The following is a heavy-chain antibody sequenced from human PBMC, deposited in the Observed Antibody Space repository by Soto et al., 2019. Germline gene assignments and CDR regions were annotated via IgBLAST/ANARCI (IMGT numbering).Heavy chain of an antibody. CDR1: GFTFSNYA. J-gene: IGHJ6*01. CDR3: AKGKVAYDNSGLQYFYYFPMNV. V-gene: IGHV3-23*01. CDR2: ISENGGST. D-gene: IGHD3-22*01. Sequence: PGGSLRLSCAASGFTFSNYAMSWVRQAPGKGLEWVSAISENGGSTYYADSVKGRFTISRDNSKSALSLQMNSLRAEDTAVYYCAKGKVAYDNSGLQYFYYFPMNVWGQGTTVTVSS.